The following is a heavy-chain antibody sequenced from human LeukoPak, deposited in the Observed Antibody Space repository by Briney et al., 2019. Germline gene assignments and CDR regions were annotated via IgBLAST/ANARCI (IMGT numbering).Heavy chain of an antibody. CDR2: ISSSSSYI. CDR3: ARRRNSYDSSNPVDY. V-gene: IGHV3-21*01. CDR1: GFTFSSYS. D-gene: IGHD3-22*01. Sequence: GGSLRLSCAASGFTFSSYSMNWVRQAPGKGLEWVSSISSSSSYIYYADPVKGRFTISRDNAKNSLYLQMNSLRAEDTAVYYCARRRNSYDSSNPVDYWGQGTLVTVSS. J-gene: IGHJ4*02.